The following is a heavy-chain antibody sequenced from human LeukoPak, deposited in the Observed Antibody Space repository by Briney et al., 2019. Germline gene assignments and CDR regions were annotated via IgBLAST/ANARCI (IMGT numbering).Heavy chain of an antibody. J-gene: IGHJ4*02. CDR3: ARRLLTGYYEF. D-gene: IGHD3-9*01. CDR2: FYSGDTT. Sequence: TGGSLRLSCAASGFTVSSTYMSWVRQAPGKELEWVSVFYSGDTTYYANSVKGRFTISRDNSKNMLYLQMNSLRAEDTAVYYCARRLLTGYYEFWGQGTLVTVSS. V-gene: IGHV3-66*01. CDR1: GFTVSSTY.